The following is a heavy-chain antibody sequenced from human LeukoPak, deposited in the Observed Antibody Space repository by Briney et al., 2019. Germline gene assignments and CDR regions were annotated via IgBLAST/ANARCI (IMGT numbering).Heavy chain of an antibody. CDR1: GITFSNSW. J-gene: IGHJ4*02. CDR2: ISGSGGST. CDR3: AKEYGSGSYYPY. V-gene: IGHV3-23*01. Sequence: GGSLRLSCTTSGITFSNSWMSWVRQAPGKGLEWVSAISGSGGSTYYADSVKGRFTISRDNSKDTLYLQMNSLRAEDTAVYYCAKEYGSGSYYPYWGQGTLVTVSS. D-gene: IGHD3-10*01.